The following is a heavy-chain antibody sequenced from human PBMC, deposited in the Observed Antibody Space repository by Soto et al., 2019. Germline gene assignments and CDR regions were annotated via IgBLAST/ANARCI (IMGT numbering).Heavy chain of an antibody. V-gene: IGHV4-39*01. CDR1: GGSISGSYYY. Sequence: PSETLSLTCAVSGGSISGSYYYWGWLRQSPGKGPEWIGSVIYTRFTSYNPSLESRVSVSVDTSKNQFSLKLSGVSGADTAVYYCATSQDGYNWNYFDHWGQGALVTVSS. CDR2: VIYTRFT. D-gene: IGHD1-20*01. J-gene: IGHJ4*02. CDR3: ATSQDGYNWNYFDH.